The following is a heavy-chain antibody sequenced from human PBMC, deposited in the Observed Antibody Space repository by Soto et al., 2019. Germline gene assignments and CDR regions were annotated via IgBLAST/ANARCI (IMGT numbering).Heavy chain of an antibody. J-gene: IGHJ5*02. V-gene: IGHV4-39*01. D-gene: IGHD2-2*01. Sequence: SETLSLTCTVSGGSISSSSYYWGWIRQPPGKGLEWIGSIYYSGSTYYNPSLKSRVTISVDTSKNQFSLKLSSVTAADTAVYYCARTGRAIVVVPAAMVGWFDPWGQGTLVTVSS. CDR1: GGSISSSSYY. CDR3: ARTGRAIVVVPAAMVGWFDP. CDR2: IYYSGST.